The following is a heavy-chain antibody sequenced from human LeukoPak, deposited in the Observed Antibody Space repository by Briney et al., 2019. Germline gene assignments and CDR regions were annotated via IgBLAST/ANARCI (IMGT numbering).Heavy chain of an antibody. Sequence: PGGSLRLSCAASGFTFSSYGMHWVRQAPGKGLEWVAVIWYGGSNKYYADSVKGRFTISRDNSKNTLYLQMNSLRAEDTAVYYCAKGVTGDFIDWYFDLWGRGTLVTVSS. J-gene: IGHJ2*01. CDR3: AKGVTGDFIDWYFDL. CDR1: GFTFSSYG. V-gene: IGHV3-30*02. CDR2: IWYGGSNK. D-gene: IGHD2-21*02.